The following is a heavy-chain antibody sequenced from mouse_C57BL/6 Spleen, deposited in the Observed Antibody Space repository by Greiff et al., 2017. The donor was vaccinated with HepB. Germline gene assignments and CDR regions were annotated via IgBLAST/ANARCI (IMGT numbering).Heavy chain of an antibody. CDR1: GYAFSSSW. Sequence: QVQLQQSGPELVKPGASVKISCKASGYAFSSSWMNWVKQRPGKGLEWIGRIYPGDGDTNYNGKFKGKATLTADKSSSTDYMQLSSLTSEDSAVYVCGREGGYGNWYFDDWGTGTTGTVSA. CDR2: IYPGDGDT. J-gene: IGHJ1*03. CDR3: GREGGYGNWYFDD. V-gene: IGHV1-82*01. D-gene: IGHD2-1*01.